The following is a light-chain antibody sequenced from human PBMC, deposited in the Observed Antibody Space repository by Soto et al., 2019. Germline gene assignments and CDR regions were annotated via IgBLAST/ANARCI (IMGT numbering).Light chain of an antibody. J-gene: IGLJ1*01. CDR1: SSDVGGYNF. CDR3: SSYTSSSTHV. V-gene: IGLV2-14*03. CDR2: DVS. Sequence: QSALTQPASVSGSPGQSITISCTGTSSDVGGYNFVSWYQPHPGKVPKLMIFDVSSRPSGVSDRFSGSKSGNTASLTISGLQAEDEGDYYCSSYTSSSTHVFGSGTKVTVL.